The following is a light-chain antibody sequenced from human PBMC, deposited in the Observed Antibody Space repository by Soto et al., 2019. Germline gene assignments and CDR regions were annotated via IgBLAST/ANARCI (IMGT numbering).Light chain of an antibody. Sequence: EIVMTQSPATLSKSPGESATFSCRASQSISTKLAWYQQRPGQAPRLLMYGASTGATGIPARFSGSGSGTEFTLTISSLQSDEFAVYYCQQYSSWVWTFGQGTKVDIK. CDR1: QSISTK. V-gene: IGKV3-15*01. J-gene: IGKJ1*01. CDR2: GAS. CDR3: QQYSSWVWT.